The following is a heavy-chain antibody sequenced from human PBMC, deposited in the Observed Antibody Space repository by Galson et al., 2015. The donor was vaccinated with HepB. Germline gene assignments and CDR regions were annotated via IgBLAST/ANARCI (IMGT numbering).Heavy chain of an antibody. CDR3: AKDTHNWNDGVGEIDY. V-gene: IGHV3-23*01. J-gene: IGHJ4*02. D-gene: IGHD1-20*01. Sequence: SLRLSCAASGFTFNTYAMTWVRQAPGKGLEWISGISGSGVSTYYADSVKGRFTISRDNSKNTLYLQMNSLRADDTAVYYCAKDTHNWNDGVGEIDYWGQGTLVTVSS. CDR2: ISGSGVST. CDR1: GFTFNTYA.